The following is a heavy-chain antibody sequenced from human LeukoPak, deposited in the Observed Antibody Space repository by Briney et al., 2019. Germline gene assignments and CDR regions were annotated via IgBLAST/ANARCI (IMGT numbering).Heavy chain of an antibody. Sequence: PSETLSLTCTVSGGSISSGDYYWSWIRQPPGKGLEWIGYIYYSGSTYYNPSLKSRVTISVDTPKNQFSLKLSSVTAADTAVYYFTRKTPYDILTGYFIYYFNYWGQGTLVTVSS. CDR2: IYYSGST. D-gene: IGHD3-9*01. V-gene: IGHV4-30-4*01. J-gene: IGHJ4*02. CDR1: GGSISSGDYY. CDR3: TRKTPYDILTGYFIYYFNY.